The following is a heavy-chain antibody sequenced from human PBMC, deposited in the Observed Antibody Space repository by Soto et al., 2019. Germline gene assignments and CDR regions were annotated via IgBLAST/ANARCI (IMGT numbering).Heavy chain of an antibody. Sequence: GASVKVSCKASGFSFTDYGFTWVRRAPGEGLEWMGWISAYTGNTNYAQKVQDRVTMSTDTSTSTAYLDLRSLRSDDTAVYYCARGPESRSTAYFDYWGQGTLVTVSS. CDR2: ISAYTGNT. J-gene: IGHJ4*02. D-gene: IGHD2-2*01. CDR3: ARGPESRSTAYFDY. CDR1: GFSFTDYG. V-gene: IGHV1-18*01.